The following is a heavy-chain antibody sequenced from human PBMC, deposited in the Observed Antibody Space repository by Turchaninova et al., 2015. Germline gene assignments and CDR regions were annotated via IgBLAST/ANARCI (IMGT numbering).Heavy chain of an antibody. CDR3: AKRGPWPSDPVDGFDI. CDR1: GFPFNHFG. V-gene: IGHV3-30*18. Sequence: QVQLVESGGGVVKPGRSLRLFCASSGFPFNHFGIHLVCQAPGAGLAWVAVLSYDGRTKLFASSVKGLINLSRDNSNYKLLLQMNSLAPDDTAVYYCAKRGPWPSDPVDGFDIWGQGAMVIVSS. J-gene: IGHJ3*02. D-gene: IGHD6-25*01. CDR2: LSYDGRTK.